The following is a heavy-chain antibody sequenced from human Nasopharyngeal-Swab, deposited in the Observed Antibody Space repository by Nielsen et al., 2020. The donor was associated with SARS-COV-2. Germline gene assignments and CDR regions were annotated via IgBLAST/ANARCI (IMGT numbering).Heavy chain of an antibody. V-gene: IGHV3-30-3*01. D-gene: IGHD3-3*01. J-gene: IGHJ4*02. CDR2: ISYDGSNK. CDR3: ARDYGGEEEWSFVDY. Sequence: GESLKISCAASGFTFSSYAMHWVRQAPGKGLEWVAVISYDGSNKYYADSVKGRFTISRDNSKNTLYLQMNSLRAEDTAVYYCARDYGGEEEWSFVDYWGQGTLVTVSS. CDR1: GFTFSSYA.